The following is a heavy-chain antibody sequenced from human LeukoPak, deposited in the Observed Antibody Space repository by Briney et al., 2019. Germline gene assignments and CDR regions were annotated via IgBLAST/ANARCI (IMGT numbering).Heavy chain of an antibody. CDR2: ISGSGGGT. Sequence: PGGSLRLSCAASGFTFSNYAMSWVRQAPGKGLEWVSAISGSGGGTYYEDSVKGRFTISRDNSKNTLYLQMNSLRAEDTAVYYCAKDVLLWLGESHDAFDIWGQGTMVTVSS. J-gene: IGHJ3*02. CDR1: GFTFSNYA. V-gene: IGHV3-23*01. CDR3: AKDVLLWLGESHDAFDI. D-gene: IGHD3-10*01.